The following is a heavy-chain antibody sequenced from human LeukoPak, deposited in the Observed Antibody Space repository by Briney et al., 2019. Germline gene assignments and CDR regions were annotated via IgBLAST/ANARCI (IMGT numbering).Heavy chain of an antibody. CDR2: IYHSGST. Sequence: SETLSLTCAVSGGSISSSNWWSWVRQPPGKGLEWIGEIYHSGSTYYNPSLKSRVTISVDTSKNQFSLKLSSVTAADTAVYYCARHKSGGSSGYYADYWGQGTLVTVSS. D-gene: IGHD3-22*01. J-gene: IGHJ4*02. CDR1: GGSISSSNW. V-gene: IGHV4-4*02. CDR3: ARHKSGGSSGYYADY.